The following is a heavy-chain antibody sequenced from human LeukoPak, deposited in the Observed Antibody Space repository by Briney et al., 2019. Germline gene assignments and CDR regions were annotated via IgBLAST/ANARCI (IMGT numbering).Heavy chain of an antibody. J-gene: IGHJ5*02. CDR1: GFTFSSFA. CDR3: AKDLHYGDGRCEFDP. Sequence: GGSLRLSRAASGFTFSSFAMAWVRQTPEKGLQWVSGILAGGATYYADSVKGRFTISRDNSKSTLYLQMNSLRVDDTALYFCAKDLHYGDGRCEFDPWGQGTLVTVPS. D-gene: IGHD4-17*01. V-gene: IGHV3-23*01. CDR2: ILAGGAT.